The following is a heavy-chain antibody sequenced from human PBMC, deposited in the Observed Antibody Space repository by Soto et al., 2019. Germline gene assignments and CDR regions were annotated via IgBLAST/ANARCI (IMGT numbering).Heavy chain of an antibody. CDR3: ARDRYCSGDTCYPLDY. CDR1: GATFSNYV. J-gene: IGHJ4*02. Sequence: QVQLVQSGAEVKKPGSSVKVSCKASGATFSNYVISWVRQAPGQGLKWMGGISPLFSTSNYAQRFQGRVTITADKSTTTVHLELSSLTSEDTAVYYCARDRYCSGDTCYPLDYWGQGTLVTVSS. V-gene: IGHV1-69*06. CDR2: ISPLFSTS. D-gene: IGHD2-15*01.